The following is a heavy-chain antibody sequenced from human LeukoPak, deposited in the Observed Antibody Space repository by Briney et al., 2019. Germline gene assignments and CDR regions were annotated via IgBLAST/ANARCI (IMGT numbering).Heavy chain of an antibody. J-gene: IGHJ3*02. CDR3: ARVPKQWLVPDAFDI. CDR1: GGSFSGYY. CDR2: INHSGST. D-gene: IGHD6-19*01. Sequence: PSETLSLTCAVYGGSFSGYYWSWIRQPPGKGLEWIGEINHSGSTNYNPSLKSRVTISVDTSKNQFSLKLSSVTAADTAVYYCARVPKQWLVPDAFDIWGQGTMVTVSS. V-gene: IGHV4-34*01.